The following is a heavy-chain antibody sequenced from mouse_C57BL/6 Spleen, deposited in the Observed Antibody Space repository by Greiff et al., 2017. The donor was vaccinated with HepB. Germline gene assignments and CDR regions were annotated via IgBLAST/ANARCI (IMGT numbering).Heavy chain of an antibody. CDR3: ATIWSDHYYFDY. CDR2: INPSNGGT. J-gene: IGHJ2*01. CDR1: GYTFTSYW. D-gene: IGHD1-1*02. V-gene: IGHV1-53*01. Sequence: QVQLQQPGTELVKPGASVKLSCKASGYTFTSYWMHWVKQRPGQGLEWIGNINPSNGGTNYNEKFKSKATLTVDKSSSTAYMQLSSLTAEDSAVYYCATIWSDHYYFDYWGQGTTLTVSS.